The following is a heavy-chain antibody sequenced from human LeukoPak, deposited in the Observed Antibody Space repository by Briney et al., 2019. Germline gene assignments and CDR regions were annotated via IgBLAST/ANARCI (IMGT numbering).Heavy chain of an antibody. V-gene: IGHV3-30*02. CDR1: GLTFSSYG. CDR3: AKPGMVRGVSYFDY. D-gene: IGHD3-10*01. J-gene: IGHJ4*02. Sequence: GGSLRLSCAASGLTFSSYGMHWVRQAPGKGLEWVAFIRYDGSNKYYADSVKGRFTISRDNSKNTLYLQMNSLRAEDTAVYYCAKPGMVRGVSYFDYWGQGTLVTVSS. CDR2: IRYDGSNK.